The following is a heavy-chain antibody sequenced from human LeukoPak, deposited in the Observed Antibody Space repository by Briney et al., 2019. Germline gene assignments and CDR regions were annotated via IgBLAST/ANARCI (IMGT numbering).Heavy chain of an antibody. CDR2: IYYSGSN. CDR3: ARDLVVGELLLRFDP. J-gene: IGHJ5*02. D-gene: IGHD3-10*01. CDR1: GGSISSHF. Sequence: PSETLSLTCTVSGGSISSHFWSWIRQPPGKGLEWIGFIYYSGSNNYNPSLKNRVTISIDTSKKQFSLRLTSVPAADTAVYYCARDLVVGELLLRFDPWGQGTLVTVSS. V-gene: IGHV4-59*11.